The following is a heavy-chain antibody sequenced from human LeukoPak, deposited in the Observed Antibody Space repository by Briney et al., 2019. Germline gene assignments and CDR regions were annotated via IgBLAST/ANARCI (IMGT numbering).Heavy chain of an antibody. CDR2: IKQDGSKK. J-gene: IGHJ4*02. D-gene: IGHD2-15*01. V-gene: IGHV3-7*01. CDR1: GFPFSSYW. Sequence: PGGSLRLSCVASGFPFSSYWMTWVRQAPGKGLEWVANIKQDGSKKSYVDSVKGRFTISRDNAKNSLYLQMNSLRVEDTAVYYCARGRPHGSDYWGQGTLVTVSS. CDR3: ARGRPHGSDY.